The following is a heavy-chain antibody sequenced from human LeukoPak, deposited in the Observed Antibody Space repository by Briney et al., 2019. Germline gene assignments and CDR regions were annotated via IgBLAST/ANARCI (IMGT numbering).Heavy chain of an antibody. V-gene: IGHV3-15*01. CDR3: TRSRPLPWYFDY. Sequence: GSLRLSCAASGFTFSNAWMSWVRQAPGKGLEWVGRIKSKTDGGTTDYAAPVKGRFTISRDDSKNTLYLQMNSLKTEDTAVYYCTRSRPLPWYFDYWGQGTLVTVSS. CDR2: IKSKTDGGTT. J-gene: IGHJ4*02. D-gene: IGHD6-6*01. CDR1: GFTFSNAW.